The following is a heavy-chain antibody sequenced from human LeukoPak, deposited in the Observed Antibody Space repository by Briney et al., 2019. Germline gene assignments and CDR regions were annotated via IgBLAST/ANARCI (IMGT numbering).Heavy chain of an antibody. CDR1: GFTFSSYS. J-gene: IGHJ4*02. D-gene: IGHD4/OR15-4a*01. CDR2: ISSNSSTI. CDR3: ARDRASRGAGYFDY. Sequence: PGGSLRLSCAASGFTFSSYSMNWVRQAPGKGLEWVSYISSNSSTIYYADSVKGRFTVSRDNAKNSLYLQMNSLRDEDTAVYYCARDRASRGAGYFDYWGQGTLVTVSS. V-gene: IGHV3-48*02.